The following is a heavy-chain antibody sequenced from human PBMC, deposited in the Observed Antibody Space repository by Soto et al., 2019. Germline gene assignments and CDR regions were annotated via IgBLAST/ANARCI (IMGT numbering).Heavy chain of an antibody. V-gene: IGHV3-23*01. Sequence: QPGGSLRLSCAASGFTFSSYAMSWVRQAPGKGLEWVSAISGSGGSTYYADSVKGRFTISRDNSKNTLYLQMNSLRAEDTAVYYCAKVSYDILTGYYQIGPEFDYWGQGTLVTVSS. CDR2: ISGSGGST. D-gene: IGHD3-9*01. CDR3: AKVSYDILTGYYQIGPEFDY. CDR1: GFTFSSYA. J-gene: IGHJ4*02.